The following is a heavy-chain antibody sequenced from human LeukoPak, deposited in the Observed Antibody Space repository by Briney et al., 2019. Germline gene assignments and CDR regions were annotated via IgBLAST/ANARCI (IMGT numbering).Heavy chain of an antibody. CDR1: GFTFGDYA. Sequence: GGSLRLSCTASGFTFGDYAMSWFRQAPGKGLEWVGFIRSKAYGGTTEYAVSVKGRFTISRDDSKSIAYLQMNSLRAEDTAVYYCTTDVAMITFGGRWGQGTLVTVSS. V-gene: IGHV3-49*03. D-gene: IGHD3-16*01. J-gene: IGHJ4*02. CDR3: TTDVAMITFGGR. CDR2: IRSKAYGGTT.